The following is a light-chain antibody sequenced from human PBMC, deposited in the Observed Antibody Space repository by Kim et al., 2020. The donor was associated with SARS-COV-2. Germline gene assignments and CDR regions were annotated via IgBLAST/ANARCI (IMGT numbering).Light chain of an antibody. CDR1: SSNIGRNS. J-gene: IGLJ2*01. V-gene: IGLV1-44*01. CDR2: KNG. CDR3: AAWDASLNVVV. Sequence: GQMVTISCSGSSSNIGRNSVNWYQQLPGRAPKVLISKNGQRHSGVPDRFSGSKSGTSASLAISGLQSEDEADYYCAAWDASLNVVVFGGGTQLTVL.